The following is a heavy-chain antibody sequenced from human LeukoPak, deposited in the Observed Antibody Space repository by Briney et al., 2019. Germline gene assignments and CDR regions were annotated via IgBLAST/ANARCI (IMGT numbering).Heavy chain of an antibody. D-gene: IGHD5-18*01. CDR1: GFTFSSYA. CDR2: ISYDGSNK. J-gene: IGHJ3*02. Sequence: GGSLRLSCAASGFTFSSYAMHWVRQAPGKGLEWVAVISYDGSNKYYADSVKGRITISRDNSKNTLYLQMNSLRAEDTAVYYCARRYSYGSDDAFDIWGQGTMVTVSS. V-gene: IGHV3-30*04. CDR3: ARRYSYGSDDAFDI.